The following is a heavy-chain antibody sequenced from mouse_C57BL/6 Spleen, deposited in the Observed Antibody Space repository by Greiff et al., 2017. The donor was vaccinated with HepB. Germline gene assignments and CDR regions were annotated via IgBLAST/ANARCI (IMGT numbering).Heavy chain of an antibody. D-gene: IGHD2-4*01. CDR2: IYPRSGNT. CDR3: ARLSIYYDYLYAMDY. CDR1: GYTFTSYG. Sequence: VKLMESGAELARPGASVKLSCKASGYTFTSYGISWVKQRTGQGLEWIGEIYPRSGNTYYNEKFKGKATLTADKSSSTAYMELRSLTSEDSAVYFCARLSIYYDYLYAMDYWGQGTSVTVSS. V-gene: IGHV1-81*01. J-gene: IGHJ4*01.